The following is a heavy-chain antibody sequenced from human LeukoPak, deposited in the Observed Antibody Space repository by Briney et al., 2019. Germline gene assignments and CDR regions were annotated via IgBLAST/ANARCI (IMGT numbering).Heavy chain of an antibody. CDR1: GYTFTSYD. V-gene: IGHV3-21*01. CDR2: ISSSSSYI. CDR3: ARGWATMGPYYFDY. Sequence: ASVKVSYKASGYTFTSYDINWVRQAPGKGLEWVSSISSSSSYIYYADSVEGRFTISRDNAKNSLYLQMNSLRAEDTAVYYCARGWATMGPYYFDYWGQGTLVTVSS. J-gene: IGHJ4*02. D-gene: IGHD3-10*01.